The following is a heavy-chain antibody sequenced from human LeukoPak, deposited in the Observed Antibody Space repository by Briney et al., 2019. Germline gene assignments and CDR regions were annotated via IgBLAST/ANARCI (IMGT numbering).Heavy chain of an antibody. J-gene: IGHJ3*02. Sequence: GGSLRLSCAASGFTFDDYAMHWVRQAPGKGLEWVSLISGDGGSTYYADSVKGRFTISRDNAKNSLYLQMNSLRAEDTALYYCARTYSYGYAFDIWGQGTMVTVSS. CDR3: ARTYSYGYAFDI. CDR1: GFTFDDYA. CDR2: ISGDGGST. V-gene: IGHV3-43*02. D-gene: IGHD5-18*01.